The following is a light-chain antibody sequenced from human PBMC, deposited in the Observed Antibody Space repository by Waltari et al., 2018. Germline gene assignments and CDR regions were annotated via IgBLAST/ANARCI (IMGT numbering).Light chain of an antibody. Sequence: QSVLAQPPSASGTPRQRVTISCSGSNSNIGRNTANWYQQFPGTAPTPLVYNNFQRPSGVPDRFSGSKSGTSAYLAILGVRPEDEADYYCATWDDSLNGPVFGGGTKLTVL. CDR1: NSNIGRNT. CDR2: NNF. V-gene: IGLV1-44*01. J-gene: IGLJ2*01. CDR3: ATWDDSLNGPV.